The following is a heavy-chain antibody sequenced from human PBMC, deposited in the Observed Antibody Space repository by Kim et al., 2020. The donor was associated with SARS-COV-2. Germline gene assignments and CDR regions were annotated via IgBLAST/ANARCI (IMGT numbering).Heavy chain of an antibody. Sequence: SVKVSCKASGGTFSSYAISWVRQAPGQGLEWMGGIIPIFGTANYAQKFQGRVTITADESTSTAYMELSSLRSEDTAVYYCASTVEPTEDFYFDYWGQGTLVTVSS. CDR2: IIPIFGTA. J-gene: IGHJ4*02. CDR1: GGTFSSYA. D-gene: IGHD7-27*01. V-gene: IGHV1-69*13. CDR3: ASTVEPTEDFYFDY.